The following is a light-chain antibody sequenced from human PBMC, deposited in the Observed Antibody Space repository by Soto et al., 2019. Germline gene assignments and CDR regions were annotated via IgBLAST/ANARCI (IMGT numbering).Light chain of an antibody. CDR3: HNHNNLPPT. CDR2: DAY. J-gene: IGKJ3*01. Sequence: DIKMTQSPSSLSASVGDRVTISCQASQDISNSLNWYQQKPGKAPELLSYDAYNLETGVPSRFSGSGTGTEFTLHISCLQPEDRATDYCHNHNNLPPTSGHGTNVY. V-gene: IGKV1-33*01. CDR1: QDISNS.